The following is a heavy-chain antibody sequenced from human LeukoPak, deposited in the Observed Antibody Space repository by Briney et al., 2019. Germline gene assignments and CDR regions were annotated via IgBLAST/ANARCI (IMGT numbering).Heavy chain of an antibody. CDR1: GFTLNNNY. J-gene: IGHJ6*03. V-gene: IGHV3-53*01. CDR2: IYAGSNT. CDR3: AKWGATVTPDYYYYYMDV. D-gene: IGHD4-17*01. Sequence: GGSLRLSCVTSGFTLNNNYMSWVRQAPGKGLEWVSVIYAGSNTRYADSVKGRFAISRDNSKNTLYLQMNSLRAEDTAVYYCAKWGATVTPDYYYYYMDVWGKGTTVTVSS.